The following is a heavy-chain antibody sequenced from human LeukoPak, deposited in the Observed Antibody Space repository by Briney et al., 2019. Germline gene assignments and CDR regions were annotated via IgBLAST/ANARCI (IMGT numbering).Heavy chain of an antibody. Sequence: KTSETLSLTCTVSGGPISSYYWSWIRQPPGKGLEWIGYIFYSGSTNYNPSLKSRVTISVDTSKNQFSLNLSSVTAADTAVYYCARGARGSYSYWGQGTLVTVSS. V-gene: IGHV4-59*08. J-gene: IGHJ4*02. CDR2: IFYSGST. D-gene: IGHD1-26*01. CDR1: GGPISSYY. CDR3: ARGARGSYSY.